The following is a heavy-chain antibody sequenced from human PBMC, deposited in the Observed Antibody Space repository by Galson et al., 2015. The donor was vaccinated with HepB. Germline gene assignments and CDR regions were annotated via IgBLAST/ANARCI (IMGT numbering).Heavy chain of an antibody. V-gene: IGHV7-4-1*02. CDR2: INTNTGHP. J-gene: IGHJ4*02. CDR3: ARAEGSGYYYVGY. Sequence: SVKVSCKASGFTFSNYAINWVRQAPGQELKWMGWINTNTGHPTFARGFTGRFVFSLDTSVSTAYLQISRLQAEDTAVYYCARAEGSGYYYVGYWGQGTLVTVSS. D-gene: IGHD3-22*01. CDR1: GFTFSNYA.